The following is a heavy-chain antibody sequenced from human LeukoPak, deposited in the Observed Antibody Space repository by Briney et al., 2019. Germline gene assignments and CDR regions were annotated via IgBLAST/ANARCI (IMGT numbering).Heavy chain of an antibody. D-gene: IGHD6-19*01. CDR3: AKASRGYSSGWYDLENYYYYGMDV. Sequence: GRSLRLSCAASGFTFDDYAMHWVRQAPGKGLEWVSGISWNSGSICYADSVKGRFTISRDNAKNSLYLQMNSLRAEDTALYYCAKASRGYSSGWYDLENYYYYGMDVWGQGTTVTVSS. J-gene: IGHJ6*02. CDR1: GFTFDDYA. CDR2: ISWNSGSI. V-gene: IGHV3-9*01.